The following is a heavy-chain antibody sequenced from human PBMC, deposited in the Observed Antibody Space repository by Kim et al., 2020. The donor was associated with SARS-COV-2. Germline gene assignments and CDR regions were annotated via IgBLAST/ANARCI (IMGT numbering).Heavy chain of an antibody. D-gene: IGHD7-27*01. V-gene: IGHV4-34*01. Sequence: SETLSLTCAVYGGSFSGYYWSWIRQPPEPGMEWVGKINHSGSTNYNPSLKSRVPISVDTAKNQYSLTLSSVTAADAAVYYCARGPRPGDFDLWGRGTLVTVSS. J-gene: IGHJ2*01. CDR2: INHSGST. CDR3: ARGPRPGDFDL. CDR1: GGSFSGYY.